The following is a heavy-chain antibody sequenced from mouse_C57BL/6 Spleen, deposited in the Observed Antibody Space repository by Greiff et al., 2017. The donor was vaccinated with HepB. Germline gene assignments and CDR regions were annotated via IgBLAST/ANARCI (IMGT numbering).Heavy chain of an antibody. CDR2: IDPNSGGT. D-gene: IGHD1-1*01. Sequence: QVQLKQPGAELVKPGASVKLSCKASGYTFTSYWMHWVKQRPGRGLEWIGRIDPNSGGTKYNEKFKSKATLTVDKPSSTAYMQLSSLTSEDSAVYYCARGDYGSSYDYAMDYWGQGTSVTVSS. J-gene: IGHJ4*01. CDR3: ARGDYGSSYDYAMDY. V-gene: IGHV1-72*01. CDR1: GYTFTSYW.